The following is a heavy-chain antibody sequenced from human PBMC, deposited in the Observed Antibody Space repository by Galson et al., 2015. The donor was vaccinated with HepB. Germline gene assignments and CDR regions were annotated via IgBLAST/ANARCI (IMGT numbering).Heavy chain of an antibody. J-gene: IGHJ4*02. CDR2: ISYDGSNK. Sequence: SLRLSCAASGFTFSSYAMHWVRQAPGKGLEWVAVISYDGSNKYYADSVKGRFTISRDNSKNTLYLQMNSLRAEDTAVYYCAREPSFYDYVWGSYRREDYFDYWGQGTLVTVSS. D-gene: IGHD3-16*01. V-gene: IGHV3-30*04. CDR3: AREPSFYDYVWGSYRREDYFDY. CDR1: GFTFSSYA.